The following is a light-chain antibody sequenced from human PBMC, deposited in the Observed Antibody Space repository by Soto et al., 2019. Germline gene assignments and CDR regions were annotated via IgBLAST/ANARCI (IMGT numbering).Light chain of an antibody. V-gene: IGLV2-14*01. J-gene: IGLJ2*01. Sequence: LTQPASVSGSPGQSITISCTGTSSDVGVYKYVSWYQHHPGKAPKLMIYEVSNRPSGVSNRFSGSKSGNTASLTISGVQAEDEAHYYCTSYTSSSTLLFGGGTKVTVL. CDR2: EVS. CDR1: SSDVGVYKY. CDR3: TSYTSSSTLL.